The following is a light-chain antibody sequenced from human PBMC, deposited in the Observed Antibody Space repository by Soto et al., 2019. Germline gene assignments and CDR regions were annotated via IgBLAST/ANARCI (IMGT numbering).Light chain of an antibody. J-gene: IGKJ5*01. CDR3: QQYGSSPIT. V-gene: IGKV3-20*01. CDR1: QSVSSY. Sequence: EIVLTQSPGTLSLSPGEGATLSCRASQSVSSYLAWYQQKPGQAPRLLIYGASRRATGIPDRFRGSGSGTDFTLTISRLEPEDFAVYYCQQYGSSPITFGQGTRLEIK. CDR2: GAS.